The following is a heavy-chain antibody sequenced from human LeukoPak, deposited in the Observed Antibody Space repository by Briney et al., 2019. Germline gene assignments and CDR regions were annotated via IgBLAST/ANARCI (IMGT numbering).Heavy chain of an antibody. CDR3: VKQGESYGDSVVDY. V-gene: IGHV3-23*01. Sequence: PGRSLRLSCAASGFTFGSYAMSWVRQAPGPGLDWLSAIRGSGGSTHYADSVKGRFTISRDNSKNTLYLQMNSLRAEDTAVYYCVKQGESYGDSVVDYWGQGTLVTVSS. CDR1: GFTFGSYA. D-gene: IGHD4-17*01. CDR2: IRGSGGST. J-gene: IGHJ4*02.